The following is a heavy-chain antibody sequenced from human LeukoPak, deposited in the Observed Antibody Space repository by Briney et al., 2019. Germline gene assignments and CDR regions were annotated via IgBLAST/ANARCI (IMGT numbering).Heavy chain of an antibody. CDR2: IYYSGST. V-gene: IGHV4-39*07. J-gene: IGHJ4*02. CDR1: GGSISSSSYY. Sequence: SETLSLTCTVSGGSISSSSYYWGWIRQPPGKGLEWIGSIYYSGSTYYNPSLKSRVTISVDTSKNQFSLKLSSVTAADTAVYYCTSTGGGKSDYWGQGTLVTVSS. D-gene: IGHD3-16*01. CDR3: TSTGGGKSDY.